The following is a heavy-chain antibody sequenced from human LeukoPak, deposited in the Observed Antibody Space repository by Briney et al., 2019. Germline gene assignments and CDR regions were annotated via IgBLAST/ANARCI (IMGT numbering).Heavy chain of an antibody. CDR3: ARAHGDYRNWFDP. J-gene: IGHJ5*02. V-gene: IGHV4-59*11. CDR2: ITNSGTT. D-gene: IGHD4-17*01. Sequence: SETLSLTCNVSGESISSHYWSWTRQSPGKGLEWIGYITNSGTTKFNPSLKSRVTISRDTSKNQISLRLSSVTAADTAVYYCARAHGDYRNWFDPWGQGTLVTVSS. CDR1: GESISSHY.